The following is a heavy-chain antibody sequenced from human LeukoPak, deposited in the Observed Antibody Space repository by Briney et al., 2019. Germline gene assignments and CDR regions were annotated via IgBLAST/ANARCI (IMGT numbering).Heavy chain of an antibody. CDR1: GFTFSSYT. J-gene: IGHJ4*02. D-gene: IGHD4-17*01. CDR3: AKEITVTIGGVPDY. V-gene: IGHV3-21*04. Sequence: GGSLRLSCEASGFTFSSYTMHWVRQAPGKGLEWVSSITGSSNYIYYGDSMKGRFTISRDNAGNSVYLQMNSLRAEDTAVYYCAKEITVTIGGVPDYWGQETLVTVSS. CDR2: ITGSSNYI.